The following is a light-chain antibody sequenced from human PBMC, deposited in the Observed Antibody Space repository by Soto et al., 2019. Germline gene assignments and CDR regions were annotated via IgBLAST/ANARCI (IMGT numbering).Light chain of an antibody. Sequence: EIVMTQSPATLSVSPGERATLSCRASQSVSSNLAWYQQKPGQAPRLLIYRTSTRATGIPARFSGSGSGTEFTLTISSMQSEDFAVYYCQQYYNWLTFGGGTKVDIK. CDR3: QQYYNWLT. V-gene: IGKV3-15*01. CDR2: RTS. CDR1: QSVSSN. J-gene: IGKJ4*01.